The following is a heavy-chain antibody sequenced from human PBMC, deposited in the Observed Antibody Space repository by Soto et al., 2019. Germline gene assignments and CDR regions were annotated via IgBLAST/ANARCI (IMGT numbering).Heavy chain of an antibody. Sequence: PSETLSLTCTVSGGSISSYYWSWIRQPPGKGLEWIGYIYYSGSTNYNPSLKSRVTISVDTSKNQFSLKLSSVTAADTAVYYCARDRSLVVPANWFDPWGQATLVTVFS. CDR1: GGSISSYY. CDR2: IYYSGST. V-gene: IGHV4-59*01. CDR3: ARDRSLVVPANWFDP. D-gene: IGHD2-2*01. J-gene: IGHJ5*02.